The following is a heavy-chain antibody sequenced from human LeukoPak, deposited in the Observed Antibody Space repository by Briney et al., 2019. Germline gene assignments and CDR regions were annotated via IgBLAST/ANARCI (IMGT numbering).Heavy chain of an antibody. J-gene: IGHJ5*02. CDR1: AFNFTAYW. Sequence: PGGSLRLSCGSTAFNFTAYWMHWVRQDPRQGLLWVARINSDGTTTNYADSVKGRFTISRDNAKNTLFLQMNSLSAEDTAVYFCAVSNGGYGPWGQGALVTVSS. D-gene: IGHD5-12*01. V-gene: IGHV3-74*01. CDR3: AVSNGGYGP. CDR2: INSDGTTT.